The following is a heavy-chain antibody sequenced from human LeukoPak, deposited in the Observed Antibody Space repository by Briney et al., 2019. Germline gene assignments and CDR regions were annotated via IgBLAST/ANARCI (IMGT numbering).Heavy chain of an antibody. CDR3: ARDLVGGSGSYTVDY. CDR1: GGTFSSYA. D-gene: IGHD3-10*01. J-gene: IGHJ4*02. V-gene: IGHV1-69*13. CDR2: IIPIFGTA. Sequence: SVKVSCKASGGTFSSYAISWVRQAPGQGLEWMGGIIPIFGTANYAQKFQGRVTITADESTSTAYMELSSLRSEDTAVYYCARDLVGGSGSYTVDYWGQGTLVTVSS.